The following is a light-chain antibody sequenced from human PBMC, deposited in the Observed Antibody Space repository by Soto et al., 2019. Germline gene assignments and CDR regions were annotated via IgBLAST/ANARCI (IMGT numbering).Light chain of an antibody. V-gene: IGKV3-20*01. J-gene: IGKJ1*01. CDR2: GAS. CDR3: HQYGDAPQT. Sequence: EIVLTQSPGTLSLSPGERATLSCRASRSLSSIFLAWYQHKPGQAPRLLIYGASSRATGSPDRFSGSGSGTDFTLTISRLEPEDFAVYYCHQYGDAPQTFGQGTKVEVK. CDR1: RSLSSIF.